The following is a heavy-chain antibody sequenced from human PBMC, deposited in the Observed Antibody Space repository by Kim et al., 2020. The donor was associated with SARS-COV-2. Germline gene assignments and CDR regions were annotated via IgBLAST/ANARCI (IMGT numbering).Heavy chain of an antibody. D-gene: IGHD3-16*01. V-gene: IGHV4-39*07. CDR2: ST. J-gene: IGHJ4*02. CDR3: ARDQWKVWNY. Sequence: STYYNPSLKSRVTISVDTSKNQFSLKLSSVTAADTAVYYCARDQWKVWNYWGQGTLVTVSS.